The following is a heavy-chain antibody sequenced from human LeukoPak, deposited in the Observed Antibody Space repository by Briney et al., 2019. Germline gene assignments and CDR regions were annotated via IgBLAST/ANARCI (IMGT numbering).Heavy chain of an antibody. V-gene: IGHV4-31*03. Sequence: SQTLSLTCTVSGGSISSGDYYWSWIRQHPGKGLEWIGYIYYSGSTYYNPSLKSRVTISVDTSKNQFSLNLSSVTAADTAVYYCARVMITTTFYFDYWGQGALVTVSS. CDR1: GGSISSGDYY. J-gene: IGHJ4*02. D-gene: IGHD3-16*01. CDR3: ARVMITTTFYFDY. CDR2: IYYSGST.